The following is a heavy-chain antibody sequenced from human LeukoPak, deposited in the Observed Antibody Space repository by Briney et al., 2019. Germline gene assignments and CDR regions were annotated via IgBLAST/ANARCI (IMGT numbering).Heavy chain of an antibody. CDR1: GGSFSGYY. J-gene: IGHJ4*02. CDR2: VNQSGST. V-gene: IGHV4-34*01. D-gene: IGHD7-27*01. Sequence: SETLSLTCAVYGGSFSGYYWSWIRQSPGKGLEWIGEVNQSGSTNYNPSLKTRVTISVDTSKNQFSLKLSSVTAADTAVYYCARVLDWGVYFEYWGQGTLVSVSS. CDR3: ARVLDWGVYFEY.